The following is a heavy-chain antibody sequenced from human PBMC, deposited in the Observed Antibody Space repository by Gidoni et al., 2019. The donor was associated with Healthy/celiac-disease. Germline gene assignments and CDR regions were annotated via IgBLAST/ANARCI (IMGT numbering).Heavy chain of an antibody. Sequence: QVQLVESGRGVVQPGRSLRLSCAASGSTFSRYGMHWVRKAPGKGLGWVAVIWYDGSNKYYADSVKGRFTISRDNSKNTLYLQRNSLRAEDTAVYYCARGLIAADVDYWGQGTLVTVSS. D-gene: IGHD6-25*01. CDR1: GSTFSRYG. V-gene: IGHV3-33*01. CDR2: IWYDGSNK. CDR3: ARGLIAADVDY. J-gene: IGHJ4*02.